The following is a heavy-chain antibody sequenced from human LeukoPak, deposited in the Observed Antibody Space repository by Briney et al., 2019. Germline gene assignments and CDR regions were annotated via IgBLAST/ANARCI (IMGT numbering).Heavy chain of an antibody. Sequence: PGGSLRLSCAASGFTFSSCWMSWVRQAPGKGLEWVANIKQDGSEKYYVDSVKGRFTISRDNAKNSLYLQMNSLRAEDTAVYYCARVGIKGMFDYWGQGTLVTVSS. J-gene: IGHJ4*02. D-gene: IGHD1-26*01. CDR3: ARVGIKGMFDY. V-gene: IGHV3-7*04. CDR2: IKQDGSEK. CDR1: GFTFSSCW.